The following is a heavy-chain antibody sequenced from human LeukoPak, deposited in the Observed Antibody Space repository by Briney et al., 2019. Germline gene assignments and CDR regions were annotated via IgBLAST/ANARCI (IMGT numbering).Heavy chain of an antibody. Sequence: GGSLRLSCVACGFSFSDYYMSWIRQAPGRGLEWISYISGSGSDLYYADSVKGRFTISRDNANNSLYLQMNSLRAEDTAVYYCARSIGCYYTMDVWGQGTTVTVS. V-gene: IGHV3-11*01. CDR3: ARSIGCYYTMDV. CDR2: ISGSGSDL. J-gene: IGHJ6*02. D-gene: IGHD3-22*01. CDR1: GFSFSDYY.